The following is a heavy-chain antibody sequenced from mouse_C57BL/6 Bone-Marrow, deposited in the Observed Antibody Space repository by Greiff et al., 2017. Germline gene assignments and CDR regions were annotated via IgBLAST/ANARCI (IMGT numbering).Heavy chain of an antibody. CDR2: IDPSDSET. D-gene: IGHD4-1*01. Sequence: QVQLQQSGAELVRPGSSVKLSCKASGYTFTSYWMHWVKQRPIQGLEWIGNIDPSDSETHYTQKFKDKATLTVDKSSSTAYMQLSSLTSEDSAVYYCARDLGDYWGQGTTLTVSS. V-gene: IGHV1-52*01. CDR3: ARDLGDY. J-gene: IGHJ2*01. CDR1: GYTFTSYW.